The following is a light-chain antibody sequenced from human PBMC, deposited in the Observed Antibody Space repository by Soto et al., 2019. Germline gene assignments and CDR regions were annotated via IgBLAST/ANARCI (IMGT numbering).Light chain of an antibody. CDR3: QMYVTAPET. CDR2: AAS. CDR1: QDIGKS. Sequence: DIQMTQSPSSLSASVGDRLTITCRASQDIGKSLAWYQQRPGKVPKPLIYAASTLHSGVPSRFSGGGSGTHFTITISNLQPEDVATYYCQMYVTAPETFGQGTKVEIK. V-gene: IGKV1-27*01. J-gene: IGKJ1*01.